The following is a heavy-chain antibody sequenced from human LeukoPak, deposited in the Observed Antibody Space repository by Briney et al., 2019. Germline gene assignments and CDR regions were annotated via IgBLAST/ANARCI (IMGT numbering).Heavy chain of an antibody. J-gene: IGHJ4*02. CDR2: ISGSGSAT. V-gene: IGHV3-23*01. D-gene: IGHD2-2*02. CDR3: AKTEAPAAIRAGSDY. Sequence: GGSLRLSCAVSGFTFSNYGMSWARQAPGKGLEWVSTISGSGSATYNAGSVKGRFITSRDNSNNTLYLQMNSLRAEDTAVYFCAKTEAPAAIRAGSDYWGQGTLVTVSS. CDR1: GFTFSNYG.